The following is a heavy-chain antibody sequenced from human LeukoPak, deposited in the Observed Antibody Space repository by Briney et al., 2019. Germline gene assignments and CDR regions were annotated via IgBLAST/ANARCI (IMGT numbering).Heavy chain of an antibody. V-gene: IGHV6-1*01. CDR1: GDSVSNNSVA. D-gene: IGHD3-10*01. CDR2: TYYRSKWYN. J-gene: IGHJ5*02. CDR3: ARDMDYYGSGNYFNSRWFDP. Sequence: SQTLSLTCAISGDSVSNNSVAWNWIRHSPSRGLEWLGRTYYRSKWYNDYAVSMKSRITINPETAKNQFSLQLNSVTPEDTAVYYCARDMDYYGSGNYFNSRWFDPWGQGTLVTVSS.